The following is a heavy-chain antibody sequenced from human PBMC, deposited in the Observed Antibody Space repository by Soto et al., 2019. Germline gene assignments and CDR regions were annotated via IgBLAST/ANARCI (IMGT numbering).Heavy chain of an antibody. CDR3: ARGGKYYGSGQVRWFDP. Sequence: GGSLRLSCAASGFTFSSYAMSWVRQAPGKGLEWVSAISGSGGSTYYADSVKGRFTISRDNSKNTLYLQMNSLRAEDTAVYYCARGGKYYGSGQVRWFDPWGQGTLVTVSS. J-gene: IGHJ5*02. D-gene: IGHD3-10*01. V-gene: IGHV3-23*01. CDR2: ISGSGGST. CDR1: GFTFSSYA.